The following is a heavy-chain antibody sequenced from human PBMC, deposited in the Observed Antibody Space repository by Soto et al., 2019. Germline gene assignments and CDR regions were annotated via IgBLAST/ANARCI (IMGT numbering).Heavy chain of an antibody. V-gene: IGHV4-59*01. D-gene: IGHD3-22*01. CDR3: ARGKYYDSSGYPGQFDP. Sequence: ETLSLTCTVSGGSISSYYWSWIRQPPGKGLEWIGYIYYSGRTNYNPSLKSRVTISVDTSKNQFSLKLSSVTAADTAVYYCARGKYYDSSGYPGQFDPWGQGTLVTVSS. J-gene: IGHJ5*02. CDR2: IYYSGRT. CDR1: GGSISSYY.